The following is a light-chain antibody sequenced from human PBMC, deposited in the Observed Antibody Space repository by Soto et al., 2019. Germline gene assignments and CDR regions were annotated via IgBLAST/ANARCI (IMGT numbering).Light chain of an antibody. CDR1: QSVSSSY. CDR2: GAS. J-gene: IGKJ1*01. Sequence: EIVLPQSPGTLSLSPGERATLSCRASQSVSSSYLAWYQQKPGQAPRLLIYGASSRATGIPDRFSGSGSGTDFTLTISRLEPEDFAAYYCQQYGSSSWTFGQGTKVDIK. V-gene: IGKV3-20*01. CDR3: QQYGSSSWT.